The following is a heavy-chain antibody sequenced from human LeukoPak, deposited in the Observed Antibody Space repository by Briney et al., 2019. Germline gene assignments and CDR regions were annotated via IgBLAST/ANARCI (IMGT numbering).Heavy chain of an antibody. J-gene: IGHJ4*02. CDR3: VRSSRYDWNGPADY. CDR1: GFSSSSNA. CDR2: ISYDGGKM. Sequence: PGRSLRLSCAASGFSSSSNAMHWVRQAPGKGLEWVAIISYDGGKMYYADSVKGRFTITRDKSKNMLYLQMNSLRTEDTAVYYCVRSSRYDWNGPADYWGQGTLVTVSS. D-gene: IGHD1-20*01. V-gene: IGHV3-30*04.